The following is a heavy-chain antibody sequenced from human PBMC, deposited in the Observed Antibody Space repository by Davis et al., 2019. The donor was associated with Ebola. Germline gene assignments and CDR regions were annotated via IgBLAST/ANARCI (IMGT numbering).Heavy chain of an antibody. V-gene: IGHV4-38-2*02. CDR3: ARDYVY. CDR2: IYHSGST. Sequence: SETLSLTCTVSGASMTSAHYWGWIRQFPGKGLEWIGSIYHSGSTNYSPSLKSRVTISADTSKNQFSLRLKSVTAADTAMYYCARDYVYWGQGILVTVSS. J-gene: IGHJ4*02. D-gene: IGHD1-14*01. CDR1: GASMTSAHY.